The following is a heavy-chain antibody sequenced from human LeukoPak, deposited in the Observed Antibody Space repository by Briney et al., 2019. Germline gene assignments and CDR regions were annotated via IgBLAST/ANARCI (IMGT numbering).Heavy chain of an antibody. D-gene: IGHD6-19*01. J-gene: IGHJ5*02. CDR3: ARVAGWHWFDP. CDR2: ITSSGTYI. Sequence: GGSLRLSCATSGFTFNNYNMNWVRQAPGRALEWVSSITSSGTYIFYADSVKGRFTISRDNSKNTVYLQMNNMRVDDTAVYYCARVAGWHWFDPWGQGTLVTVSS. V-gene: IGHV3-21*04. CDR1: GFTFNNYN.